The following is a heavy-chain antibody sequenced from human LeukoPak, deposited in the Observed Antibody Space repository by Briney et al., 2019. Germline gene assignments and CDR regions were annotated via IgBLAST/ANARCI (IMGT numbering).Heavy chain of an antibody. J-gene: IGHJ6*02. CDR3: AKAPGDIVDYDFYGMDV. CDR2: ISGHGGNI. D-gene: IGHD3-22*01. V-gene: IGHV3-23*01. CDR1: GFTFSSYA. Sequence: GGSLRLSCAASGFTFSSYAMSWVRQAPGKGLEWVSTISGHGGNIYYAASVKGRFTISRDNSKHTLYLQMNALRAEDTALYYCAKAPGDIVDYDFYGMDVWGQGTTVTVSS.